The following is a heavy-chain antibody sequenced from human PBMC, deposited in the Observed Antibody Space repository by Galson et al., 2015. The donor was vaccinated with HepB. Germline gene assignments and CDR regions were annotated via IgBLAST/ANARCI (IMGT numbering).Heavy chain of an antibody. D-gene: IGHD6-19*01. J-gene: IGHJ4*02. V-gene: IGHV3-7*03. Sequence: SLRLSCAASGFNFSTYCMSWVRQAAGKGLEWVANIKEDGSEKYYVDSVKGRFTISRDNVKNSLYLQMNSLRVEDTAVYYCARAGVGGYSSGWYGFDYWGQGTLVTVSS. CDR2: IKEDGSEK. CDR3: ARAGVGGYSSGWYGFDY. CDR1: GFNFSTYC.